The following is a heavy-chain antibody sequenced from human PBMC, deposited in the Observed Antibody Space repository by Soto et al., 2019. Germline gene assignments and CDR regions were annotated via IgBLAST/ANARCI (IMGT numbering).Heavy chain of an antibody. V-gene: IGHV4-34*01. CDR3: AGQSSDCGGDCYYFDY. J-gene: IGHJ4*02. CDR2: INHSGST. CDR1: GSSFSGYY. D-gene: IGHD2-21*02. Sequence: AETLSLTCAVYGSSFSGYYWSWIRQPPGKGLEWIGEINHSGSTNYNPSLKSRVTISVDTSKNKFSLKLSSVTAADTAVYYCAGQSSDCGGDCYYFDYWGQGALVTVSS.